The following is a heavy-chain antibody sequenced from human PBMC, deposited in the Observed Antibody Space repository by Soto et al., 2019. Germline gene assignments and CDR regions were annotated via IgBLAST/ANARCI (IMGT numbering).Heavy chain of an antibody. J-gene: IGHJ4*02. CDR2: ISRGGTAI. D-gene: IGHD1-26*01. CDR3: ARAAVGMTFDY. CDR1: GFTFSDYY. Sequence: GGSLRLSCAASGFTFSDYYMSWIRQAPGEGLEWVSYISRGGTAIYYADSVKGRFTISRDNPKNSLYLQMNSLRAEDTAVYYCARAAVGMTFDYWGQGTLVTVSS. V-gene: IGHV3-11*01.